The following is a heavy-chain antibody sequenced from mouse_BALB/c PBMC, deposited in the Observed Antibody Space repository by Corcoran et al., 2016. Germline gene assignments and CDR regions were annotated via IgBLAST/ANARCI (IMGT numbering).Heavy chain of an antibody. CDR2: INTYTGEP. CDR1: GYTFTNYG. V-gene: IGHV9-3-1*01. D-gene: IGHD1-1*01. Sequence: QIQLVLSGPGLKKPGETVKISCKASGYTFTNYGMNWVKQAPGKGLKWMGWINTYTGEPTYADDFKGRFAFSLETSASTAYLQINNLKNEDTATYFCASYYGSSWYFDVWGAGTTVTVSS. CDR3: ASYYGSSWYFDV. J-gene: IGHJ1*01.